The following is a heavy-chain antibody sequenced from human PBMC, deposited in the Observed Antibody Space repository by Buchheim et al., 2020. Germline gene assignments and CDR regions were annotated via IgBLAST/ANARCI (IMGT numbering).Heavy chain of an antibody. CDR2: INPNSGGT. J-gene: IGHJ4*02. CDR3: ARGWEDHGDY. V-gene: IGHV1-2*04. D-gene: IGHD1-26*01. CDR1: GYTFTGYY. Sequence: QVQLVQSGAEVKKPGASVKVSCKASGYTFTGYYMHWVRQAPGQGLEWMGWINPNSGGTKYAQKFKGWVTMTRDTSINTAFMELSRLTADDTAVYYCARGWEDHGDYWGQGTL.